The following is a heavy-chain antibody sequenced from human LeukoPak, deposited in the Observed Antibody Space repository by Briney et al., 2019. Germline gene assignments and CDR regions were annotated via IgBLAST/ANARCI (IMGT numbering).Heavy chain of an antibody. V-gene: IGHV4-59*01. Sequence: PSETLSLTCSVSGGSISPYYWSWIRQPPGKGLEWIGYIFYSGITTYNPSLKSRVTTSLDSSKNQFFLRLTSVTAADTAMYYCARAETLAAIYFDFWGQGSLVTVSS. CDR3: ARAETLAAIYFDF. J-gene: IGHJ4*02. CDR2: IFYSGIT. D-gene: IGHD6-25*01. CDR1: GGSISPYY.